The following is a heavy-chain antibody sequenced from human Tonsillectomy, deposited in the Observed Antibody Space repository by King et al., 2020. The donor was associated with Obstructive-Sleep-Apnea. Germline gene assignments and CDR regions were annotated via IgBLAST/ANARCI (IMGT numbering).Heavy chain of an antibody. Sequence: VQLVESGGGLVKPGGSLRLSCAASGFTLSDHYMSWIRQAPGKGLEWVSYISSSGRAIYYADSVRGRITISRDNAKNSLYLQMNSLRAEDTAVYYCARAGPLWYFDYWGQGTLVTVSS. CDR3: ARAGPLWYFDY. V-gene: IGHV3-11*01. CDR2: ISSSGRAI. CDR1: GFTLSDHY. J-gene: IGHJ4*02. D-gene: IGHD2-21*01.